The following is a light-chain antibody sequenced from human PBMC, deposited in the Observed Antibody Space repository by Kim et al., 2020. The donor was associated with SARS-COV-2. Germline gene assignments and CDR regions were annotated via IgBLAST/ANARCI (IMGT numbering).Light chain of an antibody. CDR1: SNNVGDQG. V-gene: IGLV10-54*01. Sequence: HTATLTCTGNSNNVGDQGASWLQQHPGHPPKLLSYRNDGRPSEISDRLAASRSGGTASLTFTGLPPEEEADEYCSAWDSSLSAWIFGGGTKLTVL. CDR2: RND. CDR3: SAWDSSLSAWI. J-gene: IGLJ2*01.